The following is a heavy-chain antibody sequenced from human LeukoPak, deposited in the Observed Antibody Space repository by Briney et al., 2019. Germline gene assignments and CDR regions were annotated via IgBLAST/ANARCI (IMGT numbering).Heavy chain of an antibody. Sequence: SETLSLTCTVSGGSISSYYWAWIRQPPGKGLEWIGSIYESGSAYYNPSLKSRITMSVDTSENQFSLKLTSVTAADTAVYYCARHYGPWGQGTLVTVSS. CDR3: ARHYGP. D-gene: IGHD3-16*01. CDR2: IYESGSA. J-gene: IGHJ5*02. CDR1: GGSISSYY. V-gene: IGHV4-39*01.